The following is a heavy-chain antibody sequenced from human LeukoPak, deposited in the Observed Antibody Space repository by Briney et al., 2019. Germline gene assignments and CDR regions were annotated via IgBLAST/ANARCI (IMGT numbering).Heavy chain of an antibody. V-gene: IGHV1-2*02. CDR2: INPNSGGT. CDR3: ARVGVPTVTTLDY. CDR1: GYTFTGYY. D-gene: IGHD4-4*01. J-gene: IGHJ4*02. Sequence: GASVKVSCKASGYTFTGYYMHWVRQAPGQGLEWMGWINPNSGGTNYAQKFQGRVTMTRDTSISTAYVELSRLRSDDTAVYYCARVGVPTVTTLDYWGQGTLVTVSS.